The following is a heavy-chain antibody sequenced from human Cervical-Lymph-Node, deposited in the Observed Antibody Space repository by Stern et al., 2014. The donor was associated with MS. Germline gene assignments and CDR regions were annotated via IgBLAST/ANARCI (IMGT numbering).Heavy chain of an antibody. Sequence: VQLVQSGSELKKPGASVKVSCTASGYSFTPFALNWVLHAPGQGLQWMGWINTNTGNPSYAQAFTGRFVFSLDTSGSTAYLQISSLKAEDTAVYYCARDPHDYGDRFDYWGQGTLVTGSS. D-gene: IGHD4-17*01. CDR1: GYSFTPFA. CDR2: INTNTGNP. CDR3: ARDPHDYGDRFDY. V-gene: IGHV7-4-1*02. J-gene: IGHJ4*02.